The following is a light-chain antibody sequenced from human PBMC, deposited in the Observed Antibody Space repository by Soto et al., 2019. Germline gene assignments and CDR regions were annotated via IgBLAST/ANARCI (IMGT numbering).Light chain of an antibody. Sequence: EIVLTQSPATLSLSPGESATRSCRASQSVSSYLAWDQQKPGQAPRLLIYDAYNRATGIPARFSGSGSVTDFTLTISSLEPEDFAVYYCQQRSNWPRTVGQGTKLEIK. V-gene: IGKV3-11*01. J-gene: IGKJ2*01. CDR3: QQRSNWPRT. CDR1: QSVSSY. CDR2: DAY.